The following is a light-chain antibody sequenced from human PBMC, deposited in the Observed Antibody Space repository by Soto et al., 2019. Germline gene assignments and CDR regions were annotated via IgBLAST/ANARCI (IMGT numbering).Light chain of an antibody. V-gene: IGKV1-8*01. J-gene: IGKJ5*01. CDR1: QGISSY. CDR2: AAS. CDR3: QQYYSYPIT. Sequence: AIRMTQSPSSFSASTGDRVTITCRASQGISSYLAWYQQKPGKAPKLLIYAASTLQSGVPSRFSGSGPGTDFTLTIICLQSEDFATYYCQQYYSYPITFGQGTRLEIK.